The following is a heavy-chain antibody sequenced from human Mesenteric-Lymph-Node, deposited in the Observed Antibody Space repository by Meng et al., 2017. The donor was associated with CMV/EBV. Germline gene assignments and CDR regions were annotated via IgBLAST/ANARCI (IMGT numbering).Heavy chain of an antibody. J-gene: IGHJ6*02. CDR2: ISGSGGST. Sequence: GGSLRLSCAASGFTFSSYAMSWVRQAPGKGLEWVSAISGSGGSTYYADSVKGRFTISRDNSKNTLYLQMNSLRAEDTAVYYCAKADTEAHGLDYYGMDVWGQGTTVTVSS. V-gene: IGHV3-23*01. CDR3: AKADTEAHGLDYYGMDV. CDR1: GFTFSSYA. D-gene: IGHD3/OR15-3a*01.